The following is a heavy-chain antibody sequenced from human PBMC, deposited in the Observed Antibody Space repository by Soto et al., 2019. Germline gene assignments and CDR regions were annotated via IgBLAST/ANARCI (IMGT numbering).Heavy chain of an antibody. CDR1: GFSLSASGVG. CDR2: IYWDDDK. D-gene: IGHD3-3*02. Sequence: QITLKESGPTLVKPTQTLTLTCTFSGFSLSASGVGVGWVRQPPGKALEWLALIYWDDDKRYSPSLKSRLTITKATSEDQTVLTMTNMDPVNTGKYYCAHTNHFRSGYAAGKSWGKGTLVTVPS. J-gene: IGHJ5*02. CDR3: AHTNHFRSGYAAGKS. V-gene: IGHV2-5*02.